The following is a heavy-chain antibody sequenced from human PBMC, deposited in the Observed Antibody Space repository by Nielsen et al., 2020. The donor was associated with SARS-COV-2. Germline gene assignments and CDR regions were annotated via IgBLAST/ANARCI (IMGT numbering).Heavy chain of an antibody. Sequence: GESLKISCAASGFTFSTYSMNWVRQAPGKGLEWVSSINGGSSYIYYADSVKGRFTISRDNAKNSLYLQMNSLRAEDTAVYYCARDCSSTSCYTGAAVDYWGQGTLVTVSS. CDR1: GFTFSTYS. CDR2: INGGSSYI. D-gene: IGHD2-2*02. V-gene: IGHV3-21*04. J-gene: IGHJ4*02. CDR3: ARDCSSTSCYTGAAVDY.